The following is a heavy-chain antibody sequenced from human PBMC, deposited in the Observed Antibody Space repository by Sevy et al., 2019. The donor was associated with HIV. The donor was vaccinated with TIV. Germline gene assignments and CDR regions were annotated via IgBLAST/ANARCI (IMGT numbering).Heavy chain of an antibody. CDR1: GFTFSSYD. V-gene: IGHV3-13*05. CDR3: XXXXXYSDYGMDV. D-gene: IGHD1-26*01. CDR2: VGPAGDP. Sequence: GGSLRLSCVASGFTFSSYDMHWVRQVTGKGLEWVSGVGPAGDPFYPGSVKGRFTISRENAKNSFYLQMNSLRAGDTXXXXXXXXXXYSDYGMDVWGQGTTVTVSS. J-gene: IGHJ6*02.